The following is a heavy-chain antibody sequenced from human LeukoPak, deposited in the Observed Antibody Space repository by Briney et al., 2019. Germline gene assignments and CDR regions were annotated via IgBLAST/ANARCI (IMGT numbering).Heavy chain of an antibody. CDR2: IYYSGST. J-gene: IGHJ5*02. V-gene: IGHV4-59*08. D-gene: IGHD6-13*01. Sequence: PSETLSLTCTVSGGSISSYYWSWIRQPPGKGLEWIGYIYYSGSTNYNPSLKSRVTISVDTSKNQFSLKLSSVTAADTAVYYCARHQRYSSSWYPLGFDPWGQGTLVTVSS. CDR1: GGSISSYY. CDR3: ARHQRYSSSWYPLGFDP.